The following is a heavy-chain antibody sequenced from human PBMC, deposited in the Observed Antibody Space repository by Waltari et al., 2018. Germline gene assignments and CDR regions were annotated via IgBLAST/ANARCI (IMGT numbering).Heavy chain of an antibody. Sequence: QVRLVQSGAEVKKPGASVKVSCKASGYTFTSYGISWVRQAPGQGLEWMGGSIAYNGNTNYAQKLQGRVTMTTDTSTSTAYMELRSLRSDDTAVYYCARVRGITMTTDAFDIWGQGTMVTVSS. D-gene: IGHD3-22*01. CDR2: SIAYNGNT. CDR1: GYTFTSYG. J-gene: IGHJ3*02. CDR3: ARVRGITMTTDAFDI. V-gene: IGHV1-18*04.